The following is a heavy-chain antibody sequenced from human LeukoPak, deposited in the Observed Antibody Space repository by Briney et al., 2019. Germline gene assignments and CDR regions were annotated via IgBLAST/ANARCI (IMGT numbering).Heavy chain of an antibody. CDR1: GYTFTSYD. J-gene: IGHJ4*02. V-gene: IGHV1-8*03. CDR3: VTAKAPILWFGERRYYFDY. D-gene: IGHD3-10*01. CDR2: MNPNSGNT. Sequence: ASVKVSCKASGYTFTSYDINWVRQATGQGLEWMGWMNPNSGNTGYAQKFQGRVTITRNTSISTAYMELSSLRSEDTAVYYCVTAKAPILWFGERRYYFDYWGQGTLVTVSS.